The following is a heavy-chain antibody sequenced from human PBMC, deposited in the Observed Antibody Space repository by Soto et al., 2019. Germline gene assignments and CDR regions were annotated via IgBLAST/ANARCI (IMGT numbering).Heavy chain of an antibody. CDR2: MNPNSGNT. CDR3: ARGVTSGTLYWFDP. D-gene: IGHD1-1*01. Sequence: QVQLVQSGAEVKKPGASVKVSCKASGYTFTSYDINWVRQATGQGLEWMGWMNPNSGNTGYAQKSQDRVTMPRNTSTTTAYMELSSLRSEDTAVYYCARGVTSGTLYWFDPCGQGTLVTVSS. J-gene: IGHJ5*02. V-gene: IGHV1-8*01. CDR1: GYTFTSYD.